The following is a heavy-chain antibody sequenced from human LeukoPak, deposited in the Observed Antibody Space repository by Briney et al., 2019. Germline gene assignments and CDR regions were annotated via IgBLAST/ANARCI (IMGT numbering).Heavy chain of an antibody. V-gene: IGHV3-21*01. D-gene: IGHD3-16*02. CDR2: ISGSSSYI. CDR3: ARVPAGVIGMKDAFDI. Sequence: GGSLRLSCATSGFTFTTFWMHWVRQAPGKGLEWVSSISGSSSYIYYADSVKGRFTISRRNAKNSLYLQMNSLRAEDTAVYYCARVPAGVIGMKDAFDIWGQGTMVTVSS. CDR1: GFTFTTFW. J-gene: IGHJ3*02.